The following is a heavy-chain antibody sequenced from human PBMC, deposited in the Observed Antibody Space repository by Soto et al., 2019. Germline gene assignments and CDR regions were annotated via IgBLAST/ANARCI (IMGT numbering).Heavy chain of an antibody. V-gene: IGHV3-7*01. CDR3: VRATYFSDSSGYTRCFDY. Sequence: PGGSLRLSCAASGFIFNTHWMSWVRQAPEKGLEWVAHTKPDGSEKYYVDSAKGRFTISRDNTRNSLYLQMNSLRADDTALYYCVRATYFSDSSGYTRCFDYWGQGTLVTVSS. CDR1: GFIFNTHW. CDR2: TKPDGSEK. D-gene: IGHD3-22*01. J-gene: IGHJ4*02.